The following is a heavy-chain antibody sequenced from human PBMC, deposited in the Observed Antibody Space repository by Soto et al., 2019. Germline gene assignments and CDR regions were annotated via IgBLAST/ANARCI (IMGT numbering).Heavy chain of an antibody. D-gene: IGHD3-10*01. CDR2: ISYDGSNK. CDR3: AKDRIGYYYGSGSPNPFFDY. V-gene: IGHV3-30*18. Sequence: HPGGSLRLSCAASGFTFSSYGMHWVRQAPGKGLEWVTLISYDGSNKYYADSVKGRFAISRDNSKNTLYLQMNSLRTEDTAVYYCAKDRIGYYYGSGSPNPFFDYWGQGTLVTVSS. J-gene: IGHJ4*02. CDR1: GFTFSSYG.